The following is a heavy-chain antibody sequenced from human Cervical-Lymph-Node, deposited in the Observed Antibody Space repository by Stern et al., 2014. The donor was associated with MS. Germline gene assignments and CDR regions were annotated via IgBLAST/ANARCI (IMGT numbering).Heavy chain of an antibody. Sequence: EVHLVESGGGLVQPGRSLRLSCAASGFTFNDYSMHWVWQAPGKGLEWVSGISWDSGSTDYAASVKGRFAISRDNAKNSLFLHMNSLRPEDTAFYYCAKTTVTTRPFEYWGQGTLVTVSS. V-gene: IGHV3-9*01. CDR1: GFTFNDYS. D-gene: IGHD4-17*01. J-gene: IGHJ4*02. CDR3: AKTTVTTRPFEY. CDR2: ISWDSGST.